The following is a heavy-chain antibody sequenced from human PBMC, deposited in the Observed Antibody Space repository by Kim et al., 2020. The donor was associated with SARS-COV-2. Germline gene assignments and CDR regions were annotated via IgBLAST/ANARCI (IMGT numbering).Heavy chain of an antibody. CDR2: ISGSGGST. CDR1: GFTFSNYA. CDR3: AKAVHDYSHYLRYYYYGMDV. Sequence: GGSLRLSCAASGFTFSNYAVSWVRQAPGKGLEWVSVISGSGGSTYYADSVKGRFTISRDNSKNTLYLQMNSLRAEDTAVYFCAKAVHDYSHYLRYYYYGMDVWGQGTTVTVSS. D-gene: IGHD4-4*01. V-gene: IGHV3-23*01. J-gene: IGHJ6*02.